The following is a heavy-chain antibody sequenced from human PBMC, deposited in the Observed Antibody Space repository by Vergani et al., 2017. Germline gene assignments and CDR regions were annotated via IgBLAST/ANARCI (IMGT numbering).Heavy chain of an antibody. CDR3: ASTGYHNKGAAFDI. D-gene: IGHD1-26*01. V-gene: IGHV4-30-4*08. J-gene: IGHJ3*02. CDR1: GGSISSGGYY. CDR2: LYYSGST. Sequence: QVQLQESGPGLVKPSQTLSLTCTVSGGSISSGGYYWSWIRQPPGKGLEWIGYLYYSGSTYYNPSLKSRVTISVDTSKNHFSLKLGSVTSADTPVYYCASTGYHNKGAAFDIWGQGTMVTVSS.